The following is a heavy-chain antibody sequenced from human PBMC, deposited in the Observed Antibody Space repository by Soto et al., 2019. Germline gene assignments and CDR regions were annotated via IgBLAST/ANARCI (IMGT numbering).Heavy chain of an antibody. CDR1: GGSIISGGYA. J-gene: IGHJ5*02. CDR3: ARVPGP. V-gene: IGHV4-30-2*01. CDR2: IYHSGST. Sequence: TLSLTCAVSGGSIISGGYAWNWIRQPPGKGLEWIGYIYHSGSTYYNPSLKSRVTISVDRSKNQFSLKLSSVTAADTAVYYCARVPGPWGQGTLVTVSS.